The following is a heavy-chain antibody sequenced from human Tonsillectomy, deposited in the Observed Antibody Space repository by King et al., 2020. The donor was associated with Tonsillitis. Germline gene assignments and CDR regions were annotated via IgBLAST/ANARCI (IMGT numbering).Heavy chain of an antibody. CDR1: GFTFSSYA. J-gene: IGHJ1*01. V-gene: IGHV3-23*04. CDR2: ISGSGGST. CDR3: AKDERRMYSRSWYPYFLH. Sequence: VQLVESGGGLVQPGGSLRLSCAASGFTFSSYAMSWVRQAPGKGLEWVSAISGSGGSTYYADSVKGRFTISRDNSKNTLYLQMNSLRAEDTAVYYCAKDERRMYSRSWYPYFLHWGQGTLVTVSS. D-gene: IGHD6-13*01.